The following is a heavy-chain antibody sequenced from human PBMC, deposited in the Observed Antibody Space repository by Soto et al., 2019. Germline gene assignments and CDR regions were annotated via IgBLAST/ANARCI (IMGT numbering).Heavy chain of an antibody. J-gene: IGHJ4*02. CDR1: GVSVNTDDYY. CDR2: IYNTGST. D-gene: IGHD6-6*01. Sequence: QLQESGPGLVKPSETLSLTCTVSGVSVNTDDYYWSWIRQPPGKGLEWIGHIYNTGSTTYNPSLKSRVTISLDTSRNHFSLSLNSVTAADTAVFYCATEYSNSPEAFDFWGRGTLVTVSS. CDR3: ATEYSNSPEAFDF. V-gene: IGHV4-61*03.